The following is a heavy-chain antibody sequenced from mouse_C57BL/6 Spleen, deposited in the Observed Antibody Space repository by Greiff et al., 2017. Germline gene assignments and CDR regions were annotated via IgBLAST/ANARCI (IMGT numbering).Heavy chain of an antibody. D-gene: IGHD1-1*01. Sequence: EVQLQQSGPELVKPGASVKISCKASGYTFTDYYMNWVKQSHGKSLEWIGDINPNNGGTSYNQKFKGKATLTVDKSSSTAYMELRSLTSEDSAVYYCARGSYGSSHYFDYWGQGTTLTVSS. CDR1: GYTFTDYY. CDR2: INPNNGGT. J-gene: IGHJ2*01. V-gene: IGHV1-26*01. CDR3: ARGSYGSSHYFDY.